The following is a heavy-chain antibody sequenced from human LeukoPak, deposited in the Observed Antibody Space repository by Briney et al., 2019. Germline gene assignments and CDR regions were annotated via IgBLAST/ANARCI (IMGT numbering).Heavy chain of an antibody. Sequence: SETLSLTCTVSGYSISSGYYWGWIRQPPGKELEWIGSIYHSGSTYCNRSLKSRVTISVDTSKNQFSLKLSSVTAADTAVYYCARSYCSSTSCYLDAFDIWGQGTMVTVSS. CDR2: IYHSGST. CDR3: ARSYCSSTSCYLDAFDI. J-gene: IGHJ3*02. D-gene: IGHD2-2*01. V-gene: IGHV4-38-2*02. CDR1: GYSISSGYY.